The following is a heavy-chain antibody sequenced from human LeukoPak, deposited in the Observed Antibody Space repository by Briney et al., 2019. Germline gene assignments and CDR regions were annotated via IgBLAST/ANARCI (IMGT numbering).Heavy chain of an antibody. Sequence: GGSLRLSCAASGFTFNSYSMNWVRQAPGKGLEWVSYISSSGFTIYYADSVKGRFTISRDNAKNSLYLQMNSLRAKDTAVFYCARDIAVATGYYYHYGMDVWGQGTTVTVSS. V-gene: IGHV3-48*01. D-gene: IGHD6-19*01. J-gene: IGHJ6*02. CDR3: ARDIAVATGYYYHYGMDV. CDR1: GFTFNSYS. CDR2: ISSSGFTI.